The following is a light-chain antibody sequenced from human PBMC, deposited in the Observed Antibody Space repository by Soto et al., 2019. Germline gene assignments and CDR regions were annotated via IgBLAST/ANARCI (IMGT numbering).Light chain of an antibody. J-gene: IGKJ3*01. Sequence: EFVLTQSPGTLSLSPGERATLPCRASQTVRNNYLAWYQQKPGQAPRLLIYDASSRATGTPARFSGSGSGTDFTLTISSLEPEDFAVYYCQQRSNSFGPGTKVDIK. CDR3: QQRSNS. CDR1: QTVRNNY. CDR2: DAS. V-gene: IGKV3D-20*02.